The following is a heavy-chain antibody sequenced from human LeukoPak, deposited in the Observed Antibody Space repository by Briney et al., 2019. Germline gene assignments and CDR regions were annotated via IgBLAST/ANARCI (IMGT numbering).Heavy chain of an antibody. CDR2: ISSGSDYT. CDR3: AKIGVIGHWYYDL. Sequence: GESLRLSCAASGFPFSSHGMSWVRQAPGKGPEWVSSISSGSDYTFYADSVRGRFTIFRDNSENTMYLQMNSLRVGDTAVYYCAKIGVIGHWYYDLWGRGTLVTVSS. D-gene: IGHD3/OR15-3a*01. V-gene: IGHV3-23*01. J-gene: IGHJ2*01. CDR1: GFPFSSHG.